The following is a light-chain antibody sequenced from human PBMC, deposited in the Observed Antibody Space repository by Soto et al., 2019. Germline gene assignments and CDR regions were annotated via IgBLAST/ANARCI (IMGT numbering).Light chain of an antibody. Sequence: EIVLTQAPGTLSLSPGERVTLSCRASQSVSSSYLGWYQQKPGQAPRLLMYGASSRATGIPERFSGSGAGTDFTLTISRLEPEDFEVYYCQQYGSSPRTFGQGTKVDNK. CDR1: QSVSSSY. CDR3: QQYGSSPRT. J-gene: IGKJ1*01. CDR2: GAS. V-gene: IGKV3-20*01.